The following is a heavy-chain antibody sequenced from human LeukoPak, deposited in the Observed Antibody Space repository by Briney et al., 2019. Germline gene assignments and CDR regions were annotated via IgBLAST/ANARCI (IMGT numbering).Heavy chain of an antibody. CDR3: ARGEDYYGSGSYYNSFDY. CDR1: GGTFSSYA. D-gene: IGHD3-10*01. Sequence: SVKVSCKASGGTFSSYAISWVRQAPGQGLEWMGGIIPIFGTANYAQKFRGRVTITADESTSTAYMELSSLRSEDTAVYYCARGEDYYGSGSYYNSFDYWGQGTLVTVSS. V-gene: IGHV1-69*01. CDR2: IIPIFGTA. J-gene: IGHJ4*02.